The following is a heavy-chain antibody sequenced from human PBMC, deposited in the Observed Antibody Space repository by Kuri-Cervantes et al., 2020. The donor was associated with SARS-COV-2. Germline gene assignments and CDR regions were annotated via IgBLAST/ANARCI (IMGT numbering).Heavy chain of an antibody. Sequence: GESLKISCAAFGFTFSSYGMHWVRQAPGKGLEWVAVISYDGSNKYYADSVKGRFTISRDNSKNTLYLQMNSLRAEDTVVYYCAKGYYDSSGYRTLDYWGQGTLVTVSS. CDR3: AKGYYDSSGYRTLDY. CDR2: ISYDGSNK. CDR1: GFTFSSYG. V-gene: IGHV3-30*18. D-gene: IGHD3-22*01. J-gene: IGHJ4*02.